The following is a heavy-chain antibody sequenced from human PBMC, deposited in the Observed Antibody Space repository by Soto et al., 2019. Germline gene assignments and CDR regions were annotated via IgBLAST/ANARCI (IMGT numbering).Heavy chain of an antibody. Sequence: GGSLRLSCAASGFTFSSYAMSWVRQAPGKGLEWVSAISGSGGSTYYADSVKGRFTISRDNSKNTLYLQMNSLRAEDTAVYYCAKGSYGVLKYNIAAAAKRDYYYYGMDVWGQGTTVTVSS. CDR2: ISGSGGST. D-gene: IGHD6-13*01. J-gene: IGHJ6*02. CDR1: GFTFSSYA. CDR3: AKGSYGVLKYNIAAAAKRDYYYYGMDV. V-gene: IGHV3-23*01.